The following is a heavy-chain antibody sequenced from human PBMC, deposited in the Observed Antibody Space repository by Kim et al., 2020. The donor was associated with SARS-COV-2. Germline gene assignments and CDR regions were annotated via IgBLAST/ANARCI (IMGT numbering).Heavy chain of an antibody. CDR1: GYIFTSYW. Sequence: GESLKISCKGSGYIFTSYWIGWVRQMPGKGLEWMGIIYPGDSDTRYSPSFQGQVTISADKSISTAYLQWSSLKASDTAMYYCARQPSLGYCSSTSCYRNYYYCGMDVWGQGTTVTVSS. J-gene: IGHJ6*02. CDR3: ARQPSLGYCSSTSCYRNYYYCGMDV. CDR2: IYPGDSDT. V-gene: IGHV5-51*01. D-gene: IGHD2-2*02.